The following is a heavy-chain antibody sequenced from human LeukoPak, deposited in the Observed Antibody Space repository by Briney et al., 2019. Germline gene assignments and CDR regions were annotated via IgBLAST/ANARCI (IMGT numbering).Heavy chain of an antibody. J-gene: IGHJ4*02. Sequence: GGSLRLSCTASGFTFSDAWMSWVRQAPGKGLEYVSAISSDGGSTYYADSVKGRFTISRDNSKNTLYLQVRSLRAEDTAVYYCVPLYHGGVAYWGQGTLVTVSS. CDR2: ISSDGGST. V-gene: IGHV3-64D*06. CDR3: VPLYHGGVAY. CDR1: GFTFSDAW. D-gene: IGHD3-16*02.